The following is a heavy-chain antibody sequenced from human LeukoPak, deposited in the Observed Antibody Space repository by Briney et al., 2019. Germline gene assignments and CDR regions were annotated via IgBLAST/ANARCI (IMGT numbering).Heavy chain of an antibody. CDR2: IKQDGSEK. V-gene: IGHV3-7*03. Sequence: GGSLRLSCAASGFSFSTYWMSWVRQAPGKGLEWVANIKQDGSEKYYVDSVKGRFTISRDNAKNSLYLQMNSLRAEDTAVYYCARDLMGIAYRGAFYYWGQGTLVTVSS. CDR1: GFSFSTYW. J-gene: IGHJ4*02. D-gene: IGHD6-13*01. CDR3: ARDLMGIAYRGAFYY.